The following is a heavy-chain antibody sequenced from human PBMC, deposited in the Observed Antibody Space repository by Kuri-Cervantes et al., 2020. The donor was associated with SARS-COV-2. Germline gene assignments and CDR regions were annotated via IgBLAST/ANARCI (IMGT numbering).Heavy chain of an antibody. Sequence: GESLKISCAASGSTFSDYYMSWIRQAPGKGLEWVSVIGGRDGVAYYADSVKGRFTISRDNSKNTLYLQMNTLKTEDTAVFYCARDASYSGSYGSFQHWGQGTLVTVSS. J-gene: IGHJ1*01. CDR3: ARDASYSGSYGSFQH. CDR1: GSTFSDYY. CDR2: IGGRDGVA. V-gene: IGHV3-66*02. D-gene: IGHD1-26*01.